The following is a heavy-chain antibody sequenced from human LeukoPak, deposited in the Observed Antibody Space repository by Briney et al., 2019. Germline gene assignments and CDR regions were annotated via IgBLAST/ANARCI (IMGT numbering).Heavy chain of an antibody. V-gene: IGHV1-69*04. Sequence: ASVKVSCKASGGTFSSYAISWVRQAPGQGLEWMGRIIPILGIANYAQKFQGRVTITADKSTSTAYMELSSLRAEDTAVYYCAKDRKAARAYYFDYWGQGTLVTVSS. CDR1: GGTFSSYA. CDR2: IIPILGIA. CDR3: AKDRKAARAYYFDY. J-gene: IGHJ4*02. D-gene: IGHD6-6*01.